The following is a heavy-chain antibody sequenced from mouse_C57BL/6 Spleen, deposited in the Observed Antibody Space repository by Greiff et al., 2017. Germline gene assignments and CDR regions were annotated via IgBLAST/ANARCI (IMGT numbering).Heavy chain of an antibody. CDR3: ARFAY. Sequence: VHLVESGGGLVKPGGSLPLSCAASGFTFRASGLHWVRQAPETGLAWVSYLSSGSSTIYYADTVKGRFTISRDNAKNTLFLQMTSLRSEDTAMYYCARFAYWGQGTLVTVSA. CDR2: LSSGSSTI. J-gene: IGHJ3*01. CDR1: GFTFRASG. V-gene: IGHV5-17*01.